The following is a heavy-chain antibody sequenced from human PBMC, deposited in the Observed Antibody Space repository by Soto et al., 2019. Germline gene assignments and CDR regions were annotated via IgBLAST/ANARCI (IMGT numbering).Heavy chain of an antibody. V-gene: IGHV4-31*03. Sequence: QVQLQESGPGLVKPSQTLSLTCTVSGGSISSGGYYWSWIRQHPGKGLEWIGYIYYSGSTYYNPSLKSRVTIAVDTSKNQFSLKLSSVTAADTAVYYCARVLRGYRNAIALNWFDPWGQGTLVTVSS. J-gene: IGHJ5*02. CDR3: ARVLRGYRNAIALNWFDP. D-gene: IGHD5-18*01. CDR1: GGSISSGGYY. CDR2: IYYSGST.